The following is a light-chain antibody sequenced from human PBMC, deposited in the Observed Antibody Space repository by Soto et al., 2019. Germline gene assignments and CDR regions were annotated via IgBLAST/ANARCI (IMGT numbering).Light chain of an antibody. CDR2: AIS. Sequence: EIVLTQSPGTLSLSPGESAALSCRASQSVTSNYLVWYRQKPGQAPRLLIYAISSRAAGIPDRFRGSGSGTDFTLTIPRLEHEDSAVYYCQQHSHSPRTLGQGTRVEI. V-gene: IGKV3D-20*02. CDR3: QQHSHSPRT. J-gene: IGKJ1*01. CDR1: QSVTSNY.